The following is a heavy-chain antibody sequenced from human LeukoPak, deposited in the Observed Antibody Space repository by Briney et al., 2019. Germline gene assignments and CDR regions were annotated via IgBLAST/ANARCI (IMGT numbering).Heavy chain of an antibody. CDR3: ASLGYCSGGSCYSAGWFDP. V-gene: IGHV3-21*01. Sequence: RGSLRLSCAASGFTFSSYSMNCVRQAPGKGLEWVSSISSSSYIYYADSVKGRFTISRDNAKNSLYLQMNSLRAEDTAVYYCASLGYCSGGSCYSAGWFDPWGQGTLVTVSS. J-gene: IGHJ5*02. CDR2: ISSSSYI. CDR1: GFTFSSYS. D-gene: IGHD2-15*01.